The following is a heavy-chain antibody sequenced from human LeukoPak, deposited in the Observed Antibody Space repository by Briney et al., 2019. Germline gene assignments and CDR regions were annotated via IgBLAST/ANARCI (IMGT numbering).Heavy chain of an antibody. CDR1: GFSFSSYS. Sequence: GGSLRLSCVASGFSFSSYSMNWVRQAPGKGLEWVSCITGSGDSIYYADSVKGRFTISRDDARNTLFLQMNSLRAEDTAVYYCARSRDSSGYPDAFDFWGQGAMATVST. V-gene: IGHV3-21*01. J-gene: IGHJ3*01. CDR2: ITGSGDSI. D-gene: IGHD3-22*01. CDR3: ARSRDSSGYPDAFDF.